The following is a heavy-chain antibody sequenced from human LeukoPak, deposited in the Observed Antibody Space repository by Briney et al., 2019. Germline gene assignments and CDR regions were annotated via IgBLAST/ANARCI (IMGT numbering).Heavy chain of an antibody. D-gene: IGHD1-7*01. V-gene: IGHV4-31*03. CDR3: ASYGPLELRARWFDP. CDR2: IYYSGST. Sequence: SETLSLTCTVFGGSISSGGYYWSWIRQHPGKGLEWIGYIYYSGSTYYNPSLKSRVTISVDTSKNQFSLKLSSVTAADTAVYYCASYGPLELRARWFDPWGQGTLVTVSS. J-gene: IGHJ5*02. CDR1: GGSISSGGYY.